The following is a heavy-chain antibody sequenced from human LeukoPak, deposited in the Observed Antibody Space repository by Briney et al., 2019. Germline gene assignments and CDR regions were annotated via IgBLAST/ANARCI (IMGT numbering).Heavy chain of an antibody. CDR1: GFTLINFW. Sequence: GGSLRLXCTASGFTLINFWMSWVRQAPGKGLEWVANINQDSSDIHYVYSMKGRATISRANARYSLYLQMNSLRVEDTAVYYCARGPFCSTTSCWCDYWGQGTLVTVSS. D-gene: IGHD2-2*01. V-gene: IGHV3-7*01. CDR3: ARGPFCSTTSCWCDY. J-gene: IGHJ4*02. CDR2: INQDSSDI.